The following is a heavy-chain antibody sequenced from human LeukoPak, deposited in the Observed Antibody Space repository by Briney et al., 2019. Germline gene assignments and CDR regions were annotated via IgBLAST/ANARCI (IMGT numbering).Heavy chain of an antibody. CDR1: GFTFSNFW. CDR3: VSSFTSST. D-gene: IGHD3-10*01. CDR2: INDDGSEK. V-gene: IGHV3-7*01. Sequence: GGSLRLSCAASGFTFSNFWMTWVRQAPGQGLEWVANINDDGSEKRYVDSVKGRFTISRDNARNSLSLQMNSLRAEDTAVYFCVSSFTSSTWGQGTVVTVSS. J-gene: IGHJ1*01.